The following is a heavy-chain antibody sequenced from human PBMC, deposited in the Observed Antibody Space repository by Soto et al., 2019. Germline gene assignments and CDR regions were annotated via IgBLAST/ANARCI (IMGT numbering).Heavy chain of an antibody. V-gene: IGHV3-30-3*01. Sequence: QVQLVESGGGVVQPGRSLRLSCAASGFTLSSYSMHWVRQAPGKGLDWVAAMSYDGSSKYFADSVKGRFTISRDNSKNTLSLQMNSLGAEDSAVYYCARGRSVSNHDDFEYWGQETLVTVSS. D-gene: IGHD3-3*01. J-gene: IGHJ4*02. CDR2: MSYDGSSK. CDR3: ARGRSVSNHDDFEY. CDR1: GFTLSSYS.